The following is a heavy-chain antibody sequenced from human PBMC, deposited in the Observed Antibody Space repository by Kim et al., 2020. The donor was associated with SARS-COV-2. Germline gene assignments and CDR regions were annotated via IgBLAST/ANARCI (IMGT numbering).Heavy chain of an antibody. J-gene: IGHJ4*02. CDR1: GYTFTIYG. V-gene: IGHV1-18*01. D-gene: IGHD1-26*01. CDR2: ISTYNGNT. CDR3: ARRGGSYPLDY. Sequence: ASVKVSCKASGYTFTIYGISWVRQAPGQGLEWMGWISTYNGNTKYAQKLQDRVTLTTDTSSSTPYMELRSLRSDDTAVYYCARRGGSYPLDYWGQRTLVTVSS.